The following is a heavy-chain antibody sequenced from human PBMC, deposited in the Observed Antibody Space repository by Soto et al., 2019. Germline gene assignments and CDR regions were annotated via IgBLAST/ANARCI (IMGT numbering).Heavy chain of an antibody. CDR3: AKEGPITNWYFDY. D-gene: IGHD1-1*01. Sequence: QVQLVESEGGVVQPGRSLRLSCTASGFTFSNYGMHWVRQAPGKGLEWVTVISYDGNVAYYADSVKGRFTSSRDNSKNTRYLQMNSLRTEAAAVYYCAKEGPITNWYFDYWGQGTLVTVSS. J-gene: IGHJ4*02. CDR2: ISYDGNVA. CDR1: GFTFSNYG. V-gene: IGHV3-30*18.